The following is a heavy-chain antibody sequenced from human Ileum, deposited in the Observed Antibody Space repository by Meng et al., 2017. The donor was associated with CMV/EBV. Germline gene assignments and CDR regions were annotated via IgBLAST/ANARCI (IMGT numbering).Heavy chain of an antibody. CDR3: VRDLKATSVTTRGLYGMDI. J-gene: IGHJ6*02. CDR2: INPMNGIT. V-gene: IGHV1-2*02. Sequence: ASVKVSCKASGYSYTDYYMHWVRQAPGQGLEWMGWINPMNGITYYAQKFQGRVTMTSESPFSTAYMELNRLTPDDTAVYYCVRDLKATSVTTRGLYGMDIWGQGTTVTVSS. D-gene: IGHD4-11*01. CDR1: GYSYTDYY.